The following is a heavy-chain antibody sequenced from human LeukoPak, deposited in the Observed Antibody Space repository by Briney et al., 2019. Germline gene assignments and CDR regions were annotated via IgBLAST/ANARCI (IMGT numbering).Heavy chain of an antibody. V-gene: IGHV3-74*01. CDR1: GFSFSAYW. Sequence: GGSLRLSCAASGFSFSAYWMHWVRQVPGKGLVWVSRIDFNGRSTVYVDSVRGRFTVSRDNGKNTLFLEMSSLRAEDTAVYYCARQPTVKRGAVASNFDYWGQGTLVTVSS. CDR3: ARQPTVKRGAVASNFDY. D-gene: IGHD6-19*01. J-gene: IGHJ4*02. CDR2: IDFNGRST.